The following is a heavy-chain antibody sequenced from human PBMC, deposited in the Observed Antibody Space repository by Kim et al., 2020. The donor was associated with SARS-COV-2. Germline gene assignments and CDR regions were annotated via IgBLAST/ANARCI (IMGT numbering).Heavy chain of an antibody. CDR2: FDPEDGET. CDR3: ATVQRTSPRALLWFGELSAHPPPPGKGAFNI. J-gene: IGHJ3*02. V-gene: IGHV1-24*01. Sequence: ASVKVSCKVSGYTLTELSMHWVRQAPGKGLEWMGGFDPEDGETIYAQKSQGRVTMTEDTSTDTAYMELSSLRSEDTAVYYCATVQRTSPRALLWFGELSAHPPPPGKGAFNIWGQGTMVTVSS. D-gene: IGHD3-10*01. CDR1: GYTLTELS.